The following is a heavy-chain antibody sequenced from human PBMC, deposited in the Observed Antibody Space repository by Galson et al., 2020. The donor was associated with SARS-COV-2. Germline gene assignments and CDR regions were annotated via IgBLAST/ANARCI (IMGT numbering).Heavy chain of an antibody. CDR3: ATDGVGVLPGDVFDS. CDR2: INRDSNVI. Sequence: GGSLRLSCAASGFSFSTHSMNWVRKAPGKGLEWLSYINRDSNVIYYADSVKGRFTISRDNAKNSLYLQMNSLTVEDTAVFYCATDGVGVLPGDVFDSWGQGTMVIVSS. D-gene: IGHD3-16*01. J-gene: IGHJ3*02. CDR1: GFSFSTHS. V-gene: IGHV3-48*01.